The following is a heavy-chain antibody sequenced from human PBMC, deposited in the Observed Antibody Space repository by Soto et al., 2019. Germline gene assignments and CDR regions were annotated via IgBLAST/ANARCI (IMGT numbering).Heavy chain of an antibody. D-gene: IGHD6-13*01. Sequence: ASVKVSCKASGFTFTSSAVQWVRQARGQRLEWIGWIDVGSGNTNCAQKFQERVTMTRNMSTSTAYMELSSLRSEDTAVYYCARGGYSSSWYVFDYYMDVWGKGTTVTVSS. CDR2: IDVGSGNT. V-gene: IGHV1-58*01. CDR1: GFTFTSSA. J-gene: IGHJ6*03. CDR3: ARGGYSSSWYVFDYYMDV.